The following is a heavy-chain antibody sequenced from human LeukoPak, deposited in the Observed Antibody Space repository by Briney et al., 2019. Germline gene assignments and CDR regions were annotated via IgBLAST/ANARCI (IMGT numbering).Heavy chain of an antibody. Sequence: SVKVSCKASGGTFSSYAISWVRQAPGQGLEWMGVSIPIFSTANYAQKFQGRVTSTTDESTSTAYMELSRLRSEDTAVYYCARARIMTNHPPHDLNWFDPWGQGTLVTVSS. J-gene: IGHJ5*02. CDR1: GGTFSSYA. D-gene: IGHD1-14*01. V-gene: IGHV1-69*05. CDR2: SIPIFSTA. CDR3: ARARIMTNHPPHDLNWFDP.